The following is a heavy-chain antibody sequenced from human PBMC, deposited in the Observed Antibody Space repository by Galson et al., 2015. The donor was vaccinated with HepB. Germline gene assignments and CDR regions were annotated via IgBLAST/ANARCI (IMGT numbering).Heavy chain of an antibody. CDR2: ISSSSSYI. J-gene: IGHJ6*02. D-gene: IGHD5-12*01. Sequence: SLRLSCAASGFTFSSYSMNWVRQAPGKGLEWVTSISSSSSYIFYADSVKGRFTISRDNAKNSLYLQMNSLRAEDTAVYYCARATKVVATIKGYYYGMDVWGRGTTVTVSS. CDR1: GFTFSSYS. V-gene: IGHV3-21*01. CDR3: ARATKVVATIKGYYYGMDV.